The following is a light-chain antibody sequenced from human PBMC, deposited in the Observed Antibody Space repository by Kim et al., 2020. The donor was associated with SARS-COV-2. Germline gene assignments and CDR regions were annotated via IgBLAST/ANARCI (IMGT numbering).Light chain of an antibody. V-gene: IGLV2-8*01. Sequence: QSALTQPPSASGSPGQSVTISCTGTSSDVGGYNYVSWYQQHPGKAPKLMIYEVNKRPPGVPDRFSGSKSGNTASLTVSGLQAEDEADYYCSSYAGGGVVFGGGTQLTVL. CDR3: SSYAGGGVV. CDR1: SSDVGGYNY. J-gene: IGLJ2*01. CDR2: EVN.